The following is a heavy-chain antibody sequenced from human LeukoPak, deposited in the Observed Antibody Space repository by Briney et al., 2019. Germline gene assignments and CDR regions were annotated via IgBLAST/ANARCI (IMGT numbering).Heavy chain of an antibody. D-gene: IGHD3-22*01. Sequence: PGGSLRLSCAASGFTFSSYSMNWVRQAPGKGLELVSSISSSSSYIYYADSVQGRFTISRDNAKNSLYQQMNSLRAEDTAVYYCARDCRYDYDSSGCVDYWGQGTLVTVSS. V-gene: IGHV3-21*01. CDR3: ARDCRYDYDSSGCVDY. CDR2: ISSSSSYI. J-gene: IGHJ4*02. CDR1: GFTFSSYS.